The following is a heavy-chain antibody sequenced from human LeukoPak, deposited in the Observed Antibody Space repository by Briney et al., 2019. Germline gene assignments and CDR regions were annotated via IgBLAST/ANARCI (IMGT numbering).Heavy chain of an antibody. CDR2: IDHNSGGT. V-gene: IGHV1-2*06. D-gene: IGHD6-6*01. J-gene: IGHJ4*02. CDR1: GYTFTGYY. CDR3: ARGKIAARPDPFDY. Sequence: ASVAVSCKASGYTFTGYYMHWVRQAPGQGLEWMGRIDHNSGGTNYPQTFQGRVSMNRDTSISTAYMELSRLRSDDTAVYYCARGKIAARPDPFDYWGQGTLVTVSS.